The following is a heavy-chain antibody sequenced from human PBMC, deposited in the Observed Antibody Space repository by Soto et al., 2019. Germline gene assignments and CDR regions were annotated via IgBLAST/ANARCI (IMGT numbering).Heavy chain of an antibody. CDR3: ARGLVGATTM. D-gene: IGHD1-26*01. J-gene: IGHJ4*02. V-gene: IGHV1-8*01. Sequence: QVQLVQSGAEVKKPGASVKVSCKASGYTFSSNDINWVRQATGQGLEWMGWMNPNSGNTGYAQKFQGRVTMTRNTTISTAYTEPSSGRSEDTAVNYCARGLVGATTMWGQGTLVSVPS. CDR1: GYTFSSND. CDR2: MNPNSGNT.